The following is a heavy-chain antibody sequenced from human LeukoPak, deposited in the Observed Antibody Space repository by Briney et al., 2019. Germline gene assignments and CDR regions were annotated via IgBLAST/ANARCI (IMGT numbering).Heavy chain of an antibody. J-gene: IGHJ4*02. CDR3: ARAGGYSSGYQDY. Sequence: SETLSLTCTVSGGSISSYYWSWIRQPPGRGLEWIGYIYYSGSTNYNPSLKSRVTISVDTSKNQFTLKLSSVTAADTAVYYCARAGGYSSGYQDYWGQGTLVTVSS. V-gene: IGHV4-59*08. CDR1: GGSISSYY. CDR2: IYYSGST. D-gene: IGHD5-18*01.